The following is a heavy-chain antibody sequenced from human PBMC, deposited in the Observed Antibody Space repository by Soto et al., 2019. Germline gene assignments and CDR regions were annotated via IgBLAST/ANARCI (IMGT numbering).Heavy chain of an antibody. CDR1: GGSFSGYY. CDR3: ARGTGYCSSINCYSSRRLRFDS. D-gene: IGHD2-2*01. CDR2: VNHSGTT. V-gene: IGHV4-34*01. Sequence: ERLCRAGAVSGGSFSGYYWTWIRQSPEKGLEWIGEVNHSGTTYYNPSLKTRVTISVHTPKNQFSLKMSSVTAADTAVYYCARGTGYCSSINCYSSRRLRFDSWGQGTLVTVYS. J-gene: IGHJ4*02.